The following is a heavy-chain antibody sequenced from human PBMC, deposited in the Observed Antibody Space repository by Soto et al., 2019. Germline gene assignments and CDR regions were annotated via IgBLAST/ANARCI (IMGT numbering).Heavy chain of an antibody. CDR1: GFSFSNYG. D-gene: IGHD5-12*01. V-gene: IGHV3-30*18. CDR2: ISYDGSKK. CDR3: AKPDIAAGYYFYGMDV. Sequence: LRLSCVASGFSFSNYGMHWVRQAPGKGLEWVALISYDGSKKYYADSVKGRFTVARDNSKNTLFLQVTSLREEDTAVYYCAKPDIAAGYYFYGMDVWGQGTTVTVSS. J-gene: IGHJ6*02.